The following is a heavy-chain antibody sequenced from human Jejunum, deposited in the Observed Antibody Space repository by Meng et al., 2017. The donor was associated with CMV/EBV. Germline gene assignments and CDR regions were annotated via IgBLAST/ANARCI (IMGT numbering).Heavy chain of an antibody. J-gene: IGHJ4*02. Sequence: PAASLLCRPSSSAWIRPAAGMAPEWVGSRYVTGVTHYNPSLKSRVTTSIDPSKHQFPLRLKSVTAADSAVYYCARGGLRGAIHYWGQGTLVTVSS. CDR2: RYVTGVT. D-gene: IGHD2-2*02. CDR3: ARGGLRGAIHY. CDR1: AASLLCRPSS. V-gene: IGHV4-39*06.